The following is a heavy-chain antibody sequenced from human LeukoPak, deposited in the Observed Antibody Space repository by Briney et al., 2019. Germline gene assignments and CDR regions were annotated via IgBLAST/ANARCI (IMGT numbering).Heavy chain of an antibody. J-gene: IGHJ4*02. Sequence: SETLPLTCTVSGDSIRSSSYHWGWIRQPPGKGLEWIGEINHSGTTDYNPSLKSRVTISADKSKNQFSLKLSSVTAADTAVYYCARQRGTSWGQGILVTVSS. CDR3: ARQRGTS. CDR1: GDSIRSSSYH. D-gene: IGHD1-26*01. V-gene: IGHV4-39*07. CDR2: INHSGTT.